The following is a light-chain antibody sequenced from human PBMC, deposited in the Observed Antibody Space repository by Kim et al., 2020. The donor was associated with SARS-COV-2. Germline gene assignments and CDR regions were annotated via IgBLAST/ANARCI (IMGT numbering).Light chain of an antibody. CDR3: SSYTSSSTWV. J-gene: IGLJ3*02. Sequence: GASITVSCSGTSSDVGGYNDVSWYQQHPGKAPKLMIYDVSKRPSGVSNRFSGSKSGNTASLTISGLQAEDEADYYCSSYTSSSTWVFGGGTQLTVL. CDR1: SSDVGGYND. CDR2: DVS. V-gene: IGLV2-14*04.